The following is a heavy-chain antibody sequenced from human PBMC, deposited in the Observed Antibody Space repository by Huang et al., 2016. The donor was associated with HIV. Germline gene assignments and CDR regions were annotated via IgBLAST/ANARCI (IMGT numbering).Heavy chain of an antibody. CDR2: CYPAYSDP. Sequence: EVQLVQSEAEVKTPGESLKISCRGSGYSFTNYWSGGVRQRPGEGLEWMVVCYPAYSDPRSSPPCQGQVTFSADKSTRTAYLQWSSLQASDTAIYYCARSEVLVTAVPFDHWGQGTLVTVSS. D-gene: IGHD2-21*02. CDR3: ARSEVLVTAVPFDH. CDR1: GYSFTNYW. J-gene: IGHJ4*02. V-gene: IGHV5-51*03.